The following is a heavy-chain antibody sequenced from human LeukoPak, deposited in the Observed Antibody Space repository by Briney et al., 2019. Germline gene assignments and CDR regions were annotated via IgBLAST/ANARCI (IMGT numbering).Heavy chain of an antibody. Sequence: PSETLSLTCAVHGGSFSGYYWSWISQPPGKGLEWIGEINHSGSTNYNPSLKSRVTISVDTSKNQFSLKLSSVTAADTAVYYCARGKRGENMIVVGNVIYHFDYWGQGTLVTVSS. CDR2: INHSGST. CDR3: ARGKRGENMIVVGNVIYHFDY. D-gene: IGHD3-22*01. J-gene: IGHJ4*02. V-gene: IGHV4-34*01. CDR1: GGSFSGYY.